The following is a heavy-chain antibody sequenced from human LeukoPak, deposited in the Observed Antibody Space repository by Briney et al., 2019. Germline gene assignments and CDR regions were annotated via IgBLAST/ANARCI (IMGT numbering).Heavy chain of an antibody. CDR2: INPNSGGT. D-gene: IGHD6-13*01. V-gene: IGHV1-2*02. CDR3: ARGGAAAGIRPRLEFDY. J-gene: IGHJ4*02. CDR1: GYTFTGYY. Sequence: ASVKVSCKASGYTFTGYYMHWVRQAPGQGLEWMGWINPNSGGTNYAQKFQGRVTMTRDTSISTAYMELSRLRSDDTAVYYCARGGAAAGIRPRLEFDYWGQGTLVTVSS.